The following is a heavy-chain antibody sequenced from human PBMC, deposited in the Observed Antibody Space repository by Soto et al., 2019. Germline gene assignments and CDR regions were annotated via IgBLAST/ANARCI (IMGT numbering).Heavy chain of an antibody. CDR1: GGSFSGYY. J-gene: IGHJ6*02. D-gene: IGHD3-9*01. V-gene: IGHV4-34*01. CDR2: INHRGST. Sequence: SETLSLTCAVYGGSFSGYYWSWIRQPPGKGLEWIGEINHRGSTNYNPSLKSRVTISVDTSKNQFSLKLSSVTAADTAVYYCARIRLRYVDPVRGHYYYGMYVWGQGTTVTVSS. CDR3: ARIRLRYVDPVRGHYYYGMYV.